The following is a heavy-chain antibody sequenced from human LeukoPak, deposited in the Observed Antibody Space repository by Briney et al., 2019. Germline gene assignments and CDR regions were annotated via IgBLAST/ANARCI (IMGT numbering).Heavy chain of an antibody. CDR2: ISSSGSTI. D-gene: IGHD3-22*01. J-gene: IGHJ4*02. CDR3: ARDAEDYYDSSGYYFGY. V-gene: IGHV3-48*03. CDR1: GFTFSSYE. Sequence: PGGSLRLSCAASGFTFSSYEMNWVRQAPGKGMEWVSYISSSGSTIYYADSVKGRFTTSRDNAKNSLYLQMNSLRAEDTAVYYCARDAEDYYDSSGYYFGYWGQGTLVTVSS.